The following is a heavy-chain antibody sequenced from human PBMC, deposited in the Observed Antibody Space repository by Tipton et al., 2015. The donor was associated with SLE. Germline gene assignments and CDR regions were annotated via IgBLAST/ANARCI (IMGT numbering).Heavy chain of an antibody. CDR2: IYYSGNT. V-gene: IGHV4-39*07. Sequence: LRLSCTVSGGSISSGTHYWVWIRQPPGKGLEWIGNIYYSGNTYYNPSLKSRVTISIDTSKNQFSLRLTSVTAADTAVYYCARGGIGGYDSFDYWGQGSLVTVSS. CDR3: ARGGIGGYDSFDY. D-gene: IGHD5-12*01. J-gene: IGHJ4*02. CDR1: GGSISSGTHY.